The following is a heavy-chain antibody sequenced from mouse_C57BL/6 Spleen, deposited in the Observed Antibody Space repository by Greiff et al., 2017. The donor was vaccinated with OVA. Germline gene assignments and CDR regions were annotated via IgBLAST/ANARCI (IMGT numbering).Heavy chain of an antibody. D-gene: IGHD1-1*01. J-gene: IGHJ2*01. Sequence: VQLQQSGAELVRPGTSVKVSCKASGYAFTNYLIEWVKQRPGQGLEWIGVINPGSGGTNYNEKFKGKATLTADKSSSTAYMQLSSLTSEDSAVYFCARERTDYYGSSHYFDYWGQGTTLTVSS. CDR3: ARERTDYYGSSHYFDY. V-gene: IGHV1-54*01. CDR2: INPGSGGT. CDR1: GYAFTNYL.